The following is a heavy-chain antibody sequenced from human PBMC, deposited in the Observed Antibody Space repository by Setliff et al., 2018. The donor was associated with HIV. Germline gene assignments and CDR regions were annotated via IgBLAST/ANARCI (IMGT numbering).Heavy chain of an antibody. J-gene: IGHJ6*03. D-gene: IGHD3-22*01. CDR1: GYTFTSYG. Sequence: ASVKVSCKASGYTFTSYGISWVRQAPGQGLEWMGWISGYNGNTKYVQKYQGRVTMTTDTSTSKVYMELRTLRSDDTAVYYCARARTDYYDRGRRSHYYIDVWARGATVTVSS. CDR2: ISGYNGNT. CDR3: ARARTDYYDRGRRSHYYIDV. V-gene: IGHV1-18*01.